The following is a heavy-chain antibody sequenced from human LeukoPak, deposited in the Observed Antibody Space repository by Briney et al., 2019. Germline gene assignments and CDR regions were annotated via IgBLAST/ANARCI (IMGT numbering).Heavy chain of an antibody. CDR2: ISGSGGST. V-gene: IGHV3-23*01. CDR1: GFTFSSYA. CDR3: AKDNYYDSSGYYPDAFDI. D-gene: IGHD3-22*01. J-gene: IGHJ3*02. Sequence: PGGSLRLSCAASGFTFSSYAMSWVRQAPGKGLEWVSAISGSGGSTYYADSVKGRFTISRDNSKNTLYLQMNSLRAEDTAVYYCAKDNYYDSSGYYPDAFDIWGQGTMVTVSS.